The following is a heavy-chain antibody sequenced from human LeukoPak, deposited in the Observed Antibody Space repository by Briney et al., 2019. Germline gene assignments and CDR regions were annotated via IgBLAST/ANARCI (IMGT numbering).Heavy chain of an antibody. Sequence: ASVKVSCKASGYALANYYMSWVRPAPGQGPEWMGAIDPSSGNTQFAPKFEGRVTVTTDTSTSTVYMEMSSLRSDDTAMYYCATYPGPTIQGSFDYWGQGTLVTVSS. D-gene: IGHD5-18*01. CDR2: IDPSSGNT. CDR1: GYALANYY. J-gene: IGHJ4*02. CDR3: ATYPGPTIQGSFDY. V-gene: IGHV1-46*01.